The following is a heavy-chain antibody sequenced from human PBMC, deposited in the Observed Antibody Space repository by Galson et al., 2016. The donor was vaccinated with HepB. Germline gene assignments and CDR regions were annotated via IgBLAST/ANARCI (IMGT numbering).Heavy chain of an antibody. Sequence: SVKVSCKASGYRFTSYGISWVRQAPGQGLEWMGIINPSGGSTKYALKLQGRVTMTRDTSTSTVYMELSSLRSEDTAVYYCARGGLLGIAVAGTWFDPWGQGTLVTVSS. D-gene: IGHD6-19*01. CDR3: ARGGLLGIAVAGTWFDP. J-gene: IGHJ5*02. V-gene: IGHV1-46*04. CDR2: INPSGGST. CDR1: GYRFTSYG.